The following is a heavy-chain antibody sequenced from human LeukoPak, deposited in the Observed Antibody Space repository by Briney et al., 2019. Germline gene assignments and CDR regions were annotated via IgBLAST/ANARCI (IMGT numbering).Heavy chain of an antibody. CDR2: ISASSTYI. CDR3: ARDLYGDYAYDY. CDR1: GFTFISYS. Sequence: PGGSLRLSCAASGFTFISYSMTWVRQAPGKGLEWVSSISASSTYIYYADSVKGRFTISRDNAKRSLYLQMNSLRAEDTAVYYCARDLYGDYAYDYWGQGTLVTVSP. V-gene: IGHV3-21*01. D-gene: IGHD4-17*01. J-gene: IGHJ4*02.